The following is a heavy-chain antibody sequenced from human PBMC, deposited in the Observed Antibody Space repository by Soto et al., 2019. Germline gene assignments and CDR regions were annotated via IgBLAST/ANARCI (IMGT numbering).Heavy chain of an antibody. D-gene: IGHD2-2*01. CDR2: IYPSGMP. CDR1: GCSISNAAYS. Sequence: KTSETLSLTCTVSGCSISNAAYSWIWIRQPPGKGLEWIGYIYPSGMPFYNPSLRSRVTISIDRSNDQFSLNLKSVTAADTAVYYCASERGSYALFASWGQGPLV. V-gene: IGHV4-30-2*01. J-gene: IGHJ4*02. CDR3: ASERGSYALFAS.